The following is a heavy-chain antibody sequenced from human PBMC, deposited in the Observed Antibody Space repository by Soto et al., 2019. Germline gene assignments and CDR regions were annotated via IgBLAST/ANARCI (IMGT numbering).Heavy chain of an antibody. CDR3: TRDASRDTSARGWFDP. CDR2: ISSNSAYI. Sequence: EVQLVESGGGLVKPGGSLRLSCAASGFTFRSFTMNWVRQAPGKGLEWVSTISSNSAYIYYTDARRGRFTISRDNAKNSLHLQTNRLRAEDTAGYYCTRDASRDTSARGWFDPWGPGILVTVSS. D-gene: IGHD2-2*01. CDR1: GFTFRSFT. J-gene: IGHJ5*02. V-gene: IGHV3-21*02.